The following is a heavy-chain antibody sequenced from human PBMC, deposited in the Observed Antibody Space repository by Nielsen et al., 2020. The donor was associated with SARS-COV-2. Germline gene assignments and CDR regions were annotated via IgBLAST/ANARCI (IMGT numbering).Heavy chain of an antibody. CDR1: GFTFRSFA. CDR3: VKWVQLDLGYYYHGMDV. CDR2: ISNGGSST. D-gene: IGHD6-6*01. V-gene: IGHV3-23*01. Sequence: GGSLRLSCEASGFTFRSFAMTWVRQAPGKGLEWVSDISNGGSSTFYADSVKGRCTISRDNSKNTLYLQMNSLRVEDTAVYYCVKWVQLDLGYYYHGMDVWGQGTTVTVSS. J-gene: IGHJ6*02.